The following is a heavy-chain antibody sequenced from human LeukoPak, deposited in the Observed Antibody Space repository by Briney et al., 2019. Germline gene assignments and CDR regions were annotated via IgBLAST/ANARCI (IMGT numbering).Heavy chain of an antibody. CDR2: IYYSGST. J-gene: IGHJ4*02. Sequence: SETLSLTCTVSGDSISSGDYYWSWIRQPPGKGLEWIGYIYYSGSTYYNPSLKSRVTISVDTSKNQFSLKLSSVTAADTAVYYCARVRGGGGWDDYWGQGTLVTVSS. D-gene: IGHD1-26*01. CDR1: GDSISSGDYY. V-gene: IGHV4-30-4*01. CDR3: ARVRGGGGWDDY.